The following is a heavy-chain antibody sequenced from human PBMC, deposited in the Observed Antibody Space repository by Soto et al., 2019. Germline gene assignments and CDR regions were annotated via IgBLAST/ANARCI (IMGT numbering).Heavy chain of an antibody. D-gene: IGHD3-10*01. CDR1: GYTFPNYG. Sequence: DSGKVCCKGSGYTFPNYGITWVRQAPGQGLEWMGWISAYKTNIKYSQKFQGRVTLTTDTPTSTGYMELRSLRSDDTAIYYWARDLDGARAYYTDFWPQGSLVTVTS. J-gene: IGHJ4*02. CDR3: ARDLDGARAYYTDF. V-gene: IGHV1-18*01. CDR2: ISAYKTNI.